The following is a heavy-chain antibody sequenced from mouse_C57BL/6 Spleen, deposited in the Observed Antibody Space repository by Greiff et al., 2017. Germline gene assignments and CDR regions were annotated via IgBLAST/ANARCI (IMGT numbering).Heavy chain of an antibody. V-gene: IGHV1-19*01. CDR1: GYTFTDYY. CDR3: ARHPYYYGSSTDY. J-gene: IGHJ2*01. D-gene: IGHD1-1*01. CDR2: INPYNGGT. Sequence: SGPVLVKPGASVKMSCKASGYTFTDYYMNWVKQSHGKSLEWIGVINPYNGGTSYNQKFKGKATLTVDKSSSTAYMELNSLTSEDSAVYYCARHPYYYGSSTDYWGQGTTLTVSS.